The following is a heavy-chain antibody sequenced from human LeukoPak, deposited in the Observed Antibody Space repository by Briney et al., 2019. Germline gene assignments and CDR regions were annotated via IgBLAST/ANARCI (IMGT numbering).Heavy chain of an antibody. CDR2: ISSSGSAI. CDR3: ARDYNFDY. V-gene: IGHV3-48*03. J-gene: IGHJ4*02. CDR1: GFTFSSYE. Sequence: PGGSLRLSCAASGFTFSSYEMTWVRQAPGRGLEWISYISSSGSAIYYADSVKGRFTISRDNAKNSLYLQMNSLRAEDTAVYYCARDYNFDYWGQGTLVTVSS.